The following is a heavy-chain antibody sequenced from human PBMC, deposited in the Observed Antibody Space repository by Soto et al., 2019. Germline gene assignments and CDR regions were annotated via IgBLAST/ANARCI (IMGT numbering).Heavy chain of an antibody. CDR2: INHSGST. J-gene: IGHJ6*02. V-gene: IGHV4-34*01. D-gene: IGHD2-2*02. Sequence: SETLSLTCAVYGGSFSGDYWSWIRQPPGEGLEWVGEINHSGSTNYNPSLKSRVTISVDTSKNQFSLKLSSVTAADTAVYYCARLSAAIGYYYYGMDVWGQGTTVTVSS. CDR3: ARLSAAIGYYYYGMDV. CDR1: GGSFSGDY.